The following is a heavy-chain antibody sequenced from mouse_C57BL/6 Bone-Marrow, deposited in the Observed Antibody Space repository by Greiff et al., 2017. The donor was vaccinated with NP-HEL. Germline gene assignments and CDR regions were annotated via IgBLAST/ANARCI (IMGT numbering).Heavy chain of an antibody. V-gene: IGHV14-2*01. Sequence: VQLQQSGAELVKPGDSVKLSCTASGFNIKDYYMHWVKQRPEQGLEWIGRIDPEDGENKYAPKFPGKATITADTSSNTAYLQLSSLTAEDTAVYYCAVCLFDDWGQGTTLTVSS. J-gene: IGHJ2*01. CDR3: AVCLFDD. CDR2: IDPEDGEN. D-gene: IGHD2-10*02. CDR1: GFNIKDYY.